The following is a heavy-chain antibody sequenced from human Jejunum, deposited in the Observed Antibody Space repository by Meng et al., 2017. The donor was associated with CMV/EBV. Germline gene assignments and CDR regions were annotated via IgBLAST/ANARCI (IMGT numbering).Heavy chain of an antibody. CDR3: ARVWRGRWFAP. CDR2: IRHKPNSDTT. J-gene: IGHJ5*02. V-gene: IGHV3-72*01. Sequence: EAHGVTLSDHYMDWVRQAPGKGLEWVGRIRHKPNSDTTEYAASVKGRFTISRDDSKNSVYLQMNSLKTEDTAVYYCARVWRGRWFAPWGQGTLVTVSS. CDR1: GVTLSDHY. D-gene: IGHD2-21*01.